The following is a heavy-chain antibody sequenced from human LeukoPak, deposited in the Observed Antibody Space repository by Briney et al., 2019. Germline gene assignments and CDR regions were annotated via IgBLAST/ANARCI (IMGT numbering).Heavy chain of an antibody. Sequence: PSETLSLTCTVSGGSISSYYWSWIRQPPGKGLEWIGYIYYSGSTNYNPSLKSRVTISVDTSKNQFSLKLSSVTAADTAVYYCARHTYSGYVRYYYYMHVWGKGTTVTISS. J-gene: IGHJ6*03. CDR3: ARHTYSGYVRYYYYMHV. D-gene: IGHD5-12*01. CDR2: IYYSGST. V-gene: IGHV4-59*08. CDR1: GGSISSYY.